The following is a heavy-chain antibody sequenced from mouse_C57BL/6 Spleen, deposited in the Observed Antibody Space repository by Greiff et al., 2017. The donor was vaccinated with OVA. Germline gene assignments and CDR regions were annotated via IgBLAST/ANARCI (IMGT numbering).Heavy chain of an antibody. CDR2: IDPANGNT. CDR1: GFTFNNSS. V-gene: IGHV14-3*01. Sequence: EVKLMQSVAELVKPGASVKLSCTASGFTFNNSSMHWVKQRPEQGLEWIGRIDPANGNTKYPPKFKGKATITAYTSADTIYLQLSSRTSEDTDIYDCARFPGLLLYFDYWGQGTTLTVSS. CDR3: ARFPGLLLYFDY. D-gene: IGHD2-3*01. J-gene: IGHJ2*01.